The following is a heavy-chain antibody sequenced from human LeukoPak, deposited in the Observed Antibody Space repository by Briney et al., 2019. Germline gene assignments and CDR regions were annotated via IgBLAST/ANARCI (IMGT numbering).Heavy chain of an antibody. CDR1: GFTFSSHW. CDR3: ARGVRDFDY. V-gene: IGHV3-7*01. J-gene: IGHJ4*02. Sequence: GGSLRLSCAASGFTFSSHWMIWVRQAPGKGLEWVANIKQDESEKYYVDSVKGRFTISRDNAKNSLYLQMNSLRAEDTAVYYCARGVRDFDYWGQGTLVTVSS. CDR2: IKQDESEK.